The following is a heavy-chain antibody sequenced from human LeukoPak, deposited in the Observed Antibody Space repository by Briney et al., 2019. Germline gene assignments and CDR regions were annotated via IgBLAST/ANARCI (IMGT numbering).Heavy chain of an antibody. V-gene: IGHV3-23*01. CDR2: VGASGDNT. J-gene: IGHJ4*02. Sequence: GGSLRLSCAASGFSFSGYVMSWVRQAPGKGLEWVSAVGASGDNTYYADSVKGRFTIARDNSKDTLSLEMNSLRAEDTAIYYCTCFDYWGQGTLVTVSS. CDR3: TCFDY. CDR1: GFSFSGYV.